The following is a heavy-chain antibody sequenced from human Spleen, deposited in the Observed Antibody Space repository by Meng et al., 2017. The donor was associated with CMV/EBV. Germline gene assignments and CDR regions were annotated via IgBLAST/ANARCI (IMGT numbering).Heavy chain of an antibody. J-gene: IGHJ6*02. CDR1: GFTFSSYA. CDR2: ISYDGSNK. D-gene: IGHD1-26*01. V-gene: IGHV3-30-3*01. Sequence: LTCAASGFTFSSYAMHWVRQAPGKGLEWVAVISYDGSNKYYADSVKGRFTISRENSRKMLNLQMNSLRADDTAVYYCARDVSRSLDYFNGMDAWGQGTTVTVSS. CDR3: ARDVSRSLDYFNGMDA.